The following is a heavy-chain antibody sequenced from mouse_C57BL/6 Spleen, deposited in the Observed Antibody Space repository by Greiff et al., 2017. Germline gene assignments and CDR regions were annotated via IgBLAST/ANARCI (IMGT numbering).Heavy chain of an antibody. J-gene: IGHJ3*01. CDR3: ASDYYGSSFFAD. CDR2: LWTGGGT. CDR1: GFSLTSYA. Sequence: VQLVESGPGLVAPSQSLSITCIVSGFSLTSYAISWVRQPPGKGLEWLGVLWTGGGTNYHSALKSRLSISKDNSKSQVFLKMNSLQTDDTARYYCASDYYGSSFFADWGQGTLVTVSA. D-gene: IGHD1-1*01. V-gene: IGHV2-9-1*01.